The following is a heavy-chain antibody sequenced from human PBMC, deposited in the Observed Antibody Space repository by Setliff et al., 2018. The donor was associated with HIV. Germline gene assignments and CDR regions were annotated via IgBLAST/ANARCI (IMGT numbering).Heavy chain of an antibody. Sequence: SETLSLTCTVYGGSLTNHYRTWIRQPPGRGLEWIGEITDTGHTNYNSSLQSRATISLDTPRKQFSLKLTSVTASDAAVYYCARAPSCIGGNCILYYYYYSGLDAWGQGTTVTV. CDR2: ITDTGHT. CDR3: ARAPSCIGGNCILYYYYYSGLDA. D-gene: IGHD2-15*01. J-gene: IGHJ6*02. V-gene: IGHV4-34*01. CDR1: GGSLTNHY.